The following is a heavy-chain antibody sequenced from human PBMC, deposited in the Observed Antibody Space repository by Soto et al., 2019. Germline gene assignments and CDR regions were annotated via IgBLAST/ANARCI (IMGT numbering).Heavy chain of an antibody. J-gene: IGHJ6*02. CDR2: INHSGST. CDR1: GGPFSGYY. CDR3: ARGRHILTGYYRDLNYGMDV. V-gene: IGHV4-34*01. D-gene: IGHD3-9*01. Sequence: SETLSLTCAVYGGPFSGYYWSWIRQPPGKGLDWIGEINHSGSTNYNPSLKSRVTISVDTSKNQFSLKLSSVTAADTAVYYCARGRHILTGYYRDLNYGMDVWGQGTTVTVSS.